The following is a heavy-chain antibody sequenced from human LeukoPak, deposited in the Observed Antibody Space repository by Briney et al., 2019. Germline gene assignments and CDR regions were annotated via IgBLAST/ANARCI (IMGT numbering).Heavy chain of an antibody. J-gene: IGHJ4*02. D-gene: IGHD3-10*01. V-gene: IGHV5-51*01. Sequence: GESLKISCKASGYSFTTYWIGWVRQMPGKGLEWMGTTFPGGSDTKYSPPFQGLVTMSADRSISTAYLQWSSLKASDTAMYYCARRRYYGSGSYAPFDYWGQGTLVTVSS. CDR2: TFPGGSDT. CDR1: GYSFTTYW. CDR3: ARRRYYGSGSYAPFDY.